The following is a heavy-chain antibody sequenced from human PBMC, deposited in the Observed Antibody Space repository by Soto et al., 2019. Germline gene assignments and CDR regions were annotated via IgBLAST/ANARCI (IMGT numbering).Heavy chain of an antibody. CDR3: ARGFSAGKGSPPDY. D-gene: IGHD3-10*01. J-gene: IGHJ4*02. CDR1: GFTFSSYA. CDR2: ISYDGSNK. V-gene: IGHV3-30*09. Sequence: GSLRLSCAASGFTFSSYAMHWVRQAPGKGLEWVAVISYDGSNKYYADSVKGRFAISRDNSKNTLYLQMNSLRDGDTAVYYCARGFSAGKGSPPDYWGQGTLVTVSS.